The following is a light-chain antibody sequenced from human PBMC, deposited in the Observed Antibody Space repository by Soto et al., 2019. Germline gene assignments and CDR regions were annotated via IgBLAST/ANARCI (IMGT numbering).Light chain of an antibody. J-gene: IGKJ3*01. Sequence: DIQMTQSPPTLSASVGDRVTITCRASQSISSRLAWYQQKPGRDPKLLIYKASSLESGVPSRFSGSGSGTEFTLTISSLQPDDFATYYCQQYNSYSSFGPGTKVDIK. CDR3: QQYNSYSS. CDR1: QSISSR. CDR2: KAS. V-gene: IGKV1-5*03.